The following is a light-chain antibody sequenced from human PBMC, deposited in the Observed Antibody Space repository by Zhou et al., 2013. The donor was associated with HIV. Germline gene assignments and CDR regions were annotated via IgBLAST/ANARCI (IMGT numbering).Light chain of an antibody. V-gene: IGKV1-39*01. Sequence: DIQMTQSPSSLSASVGDRVTITCRASQTIDNYLNWYQQKPGKAPKLLIYDESTLHSGVPSRFSGSGSGTDYTLTISSLQPEDFATYYCQQTYSVDVTFGAGTKVDI. J-gene: IGKJ4*01. CDR3: QQTYSVDVT. CDR1: QTIDNY. CDR2: DES.